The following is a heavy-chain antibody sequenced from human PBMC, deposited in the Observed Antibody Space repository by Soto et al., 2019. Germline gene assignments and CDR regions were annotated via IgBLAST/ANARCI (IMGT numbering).Heavy chain of an antibody. V-gene: IGHV3-23*01. CDR1: GITFSSEG. D-gene: IGHD6-13*01. CDR2: ISGSGVRT. Sequence: VGSLRLSCVASGITFSSEGMTWVRQARGRGLEWVSGISGSGVRTYYADSVKGRFIISRDNSKNTLFLQMNSLRADDTAVYYCAVISNNCYPSNFHRWGQGTMVTVSS. CDR3: AVISNNCYPSNFHR. J-gene: IGHJ4*03.